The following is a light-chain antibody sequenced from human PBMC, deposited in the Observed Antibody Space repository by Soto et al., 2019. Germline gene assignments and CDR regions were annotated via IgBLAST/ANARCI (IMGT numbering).Light chain of an antibody. CDR3: QTWGTGIQV. V-gene: IGLV4-69*02. CDR2: LANDGAH. J-gene: IGLJ2*01. Sequence: VVTQSPSASASLGASVKLTCTLSSGHSSYAIAWHQQRPEKGPRYLMKLANDGAHSRADGIPDRFSGSSSGAERYLTISSLRSEDEADYYCQTWGTGIQVFGGGTKLTVL. CDR1: SGHSSYA.